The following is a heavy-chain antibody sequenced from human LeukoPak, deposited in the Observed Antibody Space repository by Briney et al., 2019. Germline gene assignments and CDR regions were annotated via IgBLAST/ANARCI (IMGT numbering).Heavy chain of an antibody. D-gene: IGHD6-19*01. Sequence: PGGSLRLSCAASGFTFSSYGMSWVRQAPGKGLEWVSAISGSGGSTYYADSVKGRFTISRDNSKNTLYLQMNSLRAEDTAVYYCAKDPNYSSGWYIGYWGQGTLVTVSS. J-gene: IGHJ4*02. CDR2: ISGSGGST. CDR1: GFTFSSYG. CDR3: AKDPNYSSGWYIGY. V-gene: IGHV3-23*01.